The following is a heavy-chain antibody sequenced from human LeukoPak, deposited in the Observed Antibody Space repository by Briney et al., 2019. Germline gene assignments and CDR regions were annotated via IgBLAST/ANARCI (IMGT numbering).Heavy chain of an antibody. CDR3: ARGRVLLWFGERNWFDP. J-gene: IGHJ5*02. CDR1: GGSISGYY. Sequence: SETLSLTCAVYGGSISGYYWSWIRQPPGKGLEWIGEINHSGSTNYNPSLKSRVTISVDTSKNQFSLKLSSVTAGDTAVYYCARGRVLLWFGERNWFDPWGQGTLVTVSS. CDR2: INHSGST. D-gene: IGHD3-10*01. V-gene: IGHV4-34*01.